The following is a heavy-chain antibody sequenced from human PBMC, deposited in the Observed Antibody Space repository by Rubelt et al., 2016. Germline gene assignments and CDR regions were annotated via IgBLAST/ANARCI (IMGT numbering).Heavy chain of an antibody. CDR3: ARGVLRARGINVY. D-gene: IGHD3-3*01. CDR1: A. J-gene: IGHJ4*02. Sequence: AMHWVRQAPGKGLEWVAVISYDGSNKYYADSVKGRFTISRDNSKNTLYLQMNSLRSEDTAVYYCARGVLRARGINVYWGQGTLVTVSS. CDR2: ISYDGSNK. V-gene: IGHV3-30*04.